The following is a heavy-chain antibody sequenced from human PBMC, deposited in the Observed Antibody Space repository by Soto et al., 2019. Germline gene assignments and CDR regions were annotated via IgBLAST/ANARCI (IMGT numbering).Heavy chain of an antibody. J-gene: IGHJ4*02. CDR2: IYYSGST. CDR1: GGSISSYY. V-gene: IGHV4-59*01. CDR3: ARLWGWYFDY. Sequence: QVQLQESGPGLVKPSENLSLTCTVSGGSISSYYWSWIRQPPGKGLEWIGYIYYSGSTNYNPSLKSRVTISVDTSKNQFSLKLSSVTAADTAVYYCARLWGWYFDYWGQGTLVTVSS. D-gene: IGHD2-21*01.